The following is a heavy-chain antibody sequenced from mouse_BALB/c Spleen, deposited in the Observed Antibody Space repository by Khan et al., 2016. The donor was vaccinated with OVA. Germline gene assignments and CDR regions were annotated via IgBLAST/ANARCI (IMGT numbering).Heavy chain of an antibody. J-gene: IGHJ3*01. CDR2: INYSGGT. Sequence: EVKLLESGPGLVKPSQSLSLTCTVTGYSITSDYAWNWIRQFPGNKLEWMGYINYSGGTSYLPSLKSRISITRDTSKNQFFLQLKSVTTEDSATYYCARWFAYWGQGTLVTVS. CDR3: ARWFAY. V-gene: IGHV3-2*02. CDR1: GYSITSDYA.